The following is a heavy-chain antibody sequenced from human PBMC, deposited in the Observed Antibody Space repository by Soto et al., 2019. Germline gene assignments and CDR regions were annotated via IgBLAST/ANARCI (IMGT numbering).Heavy chain of an antibody. CDR1: GGSTTSAGYY. Sequence: SETLSLTCTVSGGSTTSAGYYWTLIGQQPGKGLEWIACIYYSGTTSYSPSLRSRLTISVDTSKSQFSLKLTALTAADTAGYYCARETQRVPLGSYFDSWGQGTLVTVSS. CDR2: IYYSGTT. V-gene: IGHV4-31*03. CDR3: ARETQRVPLGSYFDS. J-gene: IGHJ4*02.